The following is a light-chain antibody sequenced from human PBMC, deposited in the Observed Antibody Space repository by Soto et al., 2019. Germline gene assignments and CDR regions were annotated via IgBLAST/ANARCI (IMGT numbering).Light chain of an antibody. CDR3: QQYGSSSVT. V-gene: IGKV3-20*01. CDR2: GAS. Sequence: EIVLTQSPGTLSLSPGERATLSCRASQSVSSSYLAWYQQKPGQAPRLLIYGASSRATGIPDRFSVSGSGTDFTLTISRLEPEDFAVYYCQQYGSSSVTFGQGTKVEIK. CDR1: QSVSSSY. J-gene: IGKJ1*01.